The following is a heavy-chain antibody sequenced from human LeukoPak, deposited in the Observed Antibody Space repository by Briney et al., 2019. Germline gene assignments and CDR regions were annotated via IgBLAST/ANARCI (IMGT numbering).Heavy chain of an antibody. CDR1: GGTFSIYA. V-gene: IGHV1-69*01. D-gene: IGHD6-13*01. CDR3: ARLVLNWFDP. Sequence: SVKVSCKASGGTFSIYAISWVRQAPGQGLEWRGGVIPIFGTANYAQKFQGRVKITADESTSTAYMELSSLRSEDTAVYYCARLVLNWFDPWGQGTLVTVSS. J-gene: IGHJ5*02. CDR2: VIPIFGTA.